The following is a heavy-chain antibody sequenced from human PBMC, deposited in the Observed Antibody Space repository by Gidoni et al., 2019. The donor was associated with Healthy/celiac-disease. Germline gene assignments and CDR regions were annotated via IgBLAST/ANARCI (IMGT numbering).Heavy chain of an antibody. CDR1: VVAPSAVVVTT. Sequence: QLQLQESGPGLVKPSETLSLTCTVSVVAPSAVVVTTGPGSASPPGKGLEWIGSIYYSGSAYYNPSLKSRVTISVDTSKNQFSLKLSSVTAADTAVYYCARHDHNSNWFDPWGQGTLVTVSS. CDR3: ARHDHNSNWFDP. J-gene: IGHJ5*02. V-gene: IGHV4-39*01. CDR2: IYYSGSA. D-gene: IGHD1-20*01.